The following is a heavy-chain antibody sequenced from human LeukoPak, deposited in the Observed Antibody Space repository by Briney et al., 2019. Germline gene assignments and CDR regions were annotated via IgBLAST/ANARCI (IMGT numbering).Heavy chain of an antibody. CDR3: ARRGGGSKDSIDY. CDR1: GYSFTSLS. D-gene: IGHD1-26*01. CDR2: IFPGDSST. V-gene: IGHV5-51*01. Sequence: GESLKISCKASGYSFTSLSIGWVRQMPGKGLEWMGIIFPGDSSTRYSLSFQGQVTISVDKSIGTAYLQWSSLKASDTAMYYCARRGGGSKDSIDYWGQGTLVTVSS. J-gene: IGHJ4*02.